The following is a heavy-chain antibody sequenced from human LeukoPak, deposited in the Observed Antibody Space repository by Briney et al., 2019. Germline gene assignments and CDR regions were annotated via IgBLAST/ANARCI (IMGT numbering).Heavy chain of an antibody. J-gene: IGHJ4*02. CDR3: ARVPVVAATPDFDS. CDR2: IYSSGST. CDR1: GGSVSSGSYY. Sequence: SETLSLNCTVSGGSVSSGSYYWSWIRQPPGNGLEWIGYIYSSGSTNYNPSLKSRVTISVATSKNQFSPKLISVTAADTAVYYCARVPVVAATPDFDSWGQGTLVTVSS. V-gene: IGHV4-61*01. D-gene: IGHD2-15*01.